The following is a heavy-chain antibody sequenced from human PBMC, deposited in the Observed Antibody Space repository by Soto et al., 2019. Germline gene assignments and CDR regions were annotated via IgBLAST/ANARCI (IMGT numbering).Heavy chain of an antibody. CDR1: GFTFSSYA. J-gene: IGHJ6*02. Sequence: PWWSIGLSCAASGFTFSSYAMSWVRQAPGKGLEWVSAISGSGGSTYYADSVKGRFTISRDNSKNTLYLQMNSLRAEDTAVYYSSRDVSSIERAATALPTDFSGQGPTVTLS. V-gene: IGHV3-23*01. D-gene: IGHD6-6*01. CDR2: ISGSGGST. CDR3: SRDVSSIERAATALPTDF.